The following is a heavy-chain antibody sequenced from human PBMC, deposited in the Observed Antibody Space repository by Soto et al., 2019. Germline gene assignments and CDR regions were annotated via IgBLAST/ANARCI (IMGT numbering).Heavy chain of an antibody. D-gene: IGHD4-17*01. CDR2: IIPIFGTA. CDR1: GGTFSSYA. Sequence: QVQLVQSGAEVKKPGSSVKVSCKASGGTFSSYAISWVRQAPGQGLEWMGGIIPIFGTANYAQKFQGRVTITADESTSTAYMELSSLRYEHTAEYYCARSLTTVTTLTAPRPLTQGYDYYSMDVWGEGTTVAVSS. V-gene: IGHV1-69*01. CDR3: ARSLTTVTTLTAPRPLTQGYDYYSMDV. J-gene: IGHJ6*04.